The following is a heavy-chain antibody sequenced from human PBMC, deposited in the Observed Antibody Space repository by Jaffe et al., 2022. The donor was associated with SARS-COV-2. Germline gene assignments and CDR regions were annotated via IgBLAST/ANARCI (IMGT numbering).Heavy chain of an antibody. J-gene: IGHJ6*02. CDR2: ISSSSSYI. V-gene: IGHV3-21*01. D-gene: IGHD6-19*01. Sequence: EVQLVESGGGLVKPGGSLRLSCAASGFTFSSYSMNWVRQAPGKGLEWVSSISSSSSYIYYADSVKGRFTISRDNAKNSLYLQMNSLRAEDTAVYYCAREFWGYSSGWYYYYGMDVWGQGTTVTVSS. CDR3: AREFWGYSSGWYYYYGMDV. CDR1: GFTFSSYS.